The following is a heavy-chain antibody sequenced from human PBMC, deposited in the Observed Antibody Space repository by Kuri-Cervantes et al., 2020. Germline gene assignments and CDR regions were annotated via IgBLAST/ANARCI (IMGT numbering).Heavy chain of an antibody. CDR3: ARGGSSTYYYYYYMDV. CDR1: GYSISSGYY. CDR2: IYHSGSA. J-gene: IGHJ6*03. D-gene: IGHD2-2*01. V-gene: IGHV4-38-2*01. Sequence: SETLSLTYAISGYSISSGYYWGWIRQPPGKGLEWIGSIYHSGSAYYNPSLKSRVTISVDTSKNQFSLKLSSVTAADTAVYYCARGGSSTYYYYYYMDVWGKGTTVTVSS.